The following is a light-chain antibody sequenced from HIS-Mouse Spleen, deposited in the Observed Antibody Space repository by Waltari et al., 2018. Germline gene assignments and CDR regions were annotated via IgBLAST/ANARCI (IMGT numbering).Light chain of an antibody. J-gene: IGLJ2*01. CDR1: NLGDKY. CDR2: QDS. CDR3: QAWDSSTVV. Sequence: SYELTPPPSVSVSPGQTASIPRSGDNLGDKYACWYQQKPGQSPVLVIYQDSKRPSGIPERFSGSNSGNTATLTISGTQAMDEADYYCQAWDSSTVVFGGGTKLTVL. V-gene: IGLV3-1*01.